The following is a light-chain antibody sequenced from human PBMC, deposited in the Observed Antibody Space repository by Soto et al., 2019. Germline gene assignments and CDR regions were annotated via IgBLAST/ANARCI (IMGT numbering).Light chain of an antibody. CDR2: GAS. CDR3: QQYGSSPPYT. CDR1: RSVSRTY. Sequence: EIVLTQSPGTLSLSPGERATLSCRASRSVSRTYLAWYQQKPGQAPRLLIYGASSRATGIPDRFSGSGSGTDFTLTISRLEPEDFAGYYCQQYGSSPPYTFGQGTKLEIK. J-gene: IGKJ2*01. V-gene: IGKV3-20*01.